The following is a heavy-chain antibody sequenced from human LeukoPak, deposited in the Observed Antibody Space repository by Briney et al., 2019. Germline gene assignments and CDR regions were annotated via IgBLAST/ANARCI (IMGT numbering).Heavy chain of an antibody. D-gene: IGHD1-26*01. Sequence: SETLSLTCTVSVASISGRGYYWGWIRQPPGKGLEWIGSIYSSGSTYYNASLQSRVTISIETSKNQLSLRLNSVTAADTAMYYCAKSGGYGLIDYWGQGTLVTVSS. CDR1: VASISGRGYY. CDR3: AKSGGYGLIDY. CDR2: IYSSGST. J-gene: IGHJ4*02. V-gene: IGHV4-39*01.